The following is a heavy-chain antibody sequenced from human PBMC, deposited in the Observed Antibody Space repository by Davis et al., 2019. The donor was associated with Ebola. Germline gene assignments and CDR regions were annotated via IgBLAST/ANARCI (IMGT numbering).Heavy chain of an antibody. D-gene: IGHD3-9*01. CDR1: GYTFTSYG. J-gene: IGHJ4*02. Sequence: ASVKVSCKSSGYTFTSYGLVGLRQAPGLGREWMGWISGFNTNTNFAQKFQGRVTVSKDTSTNTAYMDLRSLTSDDTAIHYCARAPNYDVLTGTSSYYFDYWGQGTLVTVSS. CDR3: ARAPNYDVLTGTSSYYFDY. CDR2: ISGFNTNT. V-gene: IGHV1-18*04.